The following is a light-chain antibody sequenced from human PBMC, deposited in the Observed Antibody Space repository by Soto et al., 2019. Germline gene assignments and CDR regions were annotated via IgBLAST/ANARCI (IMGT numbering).Light chain of an antibody. J-gene: IGLJ1*01. V-gene: IGLV2-14*03. CDR1: ISDVGRYNY. CDR2: DVS. CDR3: SSWASSSTHV. Sequence: QSALTQPASVSGSPRRSITISCTGTISDVGRYNYVSWYQQHPGEAPRLMIYDVSNRPSGVSNRFSGSKSGNTASLTISGLQAEDEADYYCSSWASSSTHVFGTGTKVTVL.